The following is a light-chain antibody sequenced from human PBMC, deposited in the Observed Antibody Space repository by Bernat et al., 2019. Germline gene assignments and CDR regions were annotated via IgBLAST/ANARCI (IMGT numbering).Light chain of an antibody. V-gene: IGKV1-39*01. CDR1: QSISSY. J-gene: IGKJ1*01. CDR3: QQSYSTLGWT. CDR2: AAS. Sequence: DIQMTQSPSSLSASVGDRVTITCRVSQSISSYLNWYQQKPGKAPKLLIYAASSLQSGVPSRFSGSGSGTDFTLTISSLQPEDFATYYCQQSYSTLGWTFGQGTKVEIK.